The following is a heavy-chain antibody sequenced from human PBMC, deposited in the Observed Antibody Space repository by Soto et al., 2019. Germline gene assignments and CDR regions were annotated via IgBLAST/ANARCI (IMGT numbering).Heavy chain of an antibody. J-gene: IGHJ4*02. CDR3: AKTLIGTTPY. V-gene: IGHV3-23*01. D-gene: IGHD1-7*01. CDR1: GFTFSSYA. Sequence: PGGSLRLSCAASGFTFSSYAMKWVRQAPGKGLEWVSLIGDSGTTTYYADSVKGRFTISRDNSKNTLYLQMNSLRAEDTAVYYCAKTLIGTTPYWGQGTLVTVSS. CDR2: IGDSGTTT.